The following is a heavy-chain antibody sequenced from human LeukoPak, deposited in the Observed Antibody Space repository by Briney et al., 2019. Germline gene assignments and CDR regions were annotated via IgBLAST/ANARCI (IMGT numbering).Heavy chain of an antibody. D-gene: IGHD3-10*01. CDR2: IYPDSGGT. J-gene: IGHJ4*02. Sequence: ASVKVSCKTSGFTFTNHYMFWVRQAPGQGLEWVGWIYPDSGGTNYAQKFRGRVTMTRDMSISTVYMELTSLLSDDTAIYYCARYKDRSYNLDYWGQGILVTVSS. CDR1: GFTFTNHY. CDR3: ARYKDRSYNLDY. V-gene: IGHV1-2*02.